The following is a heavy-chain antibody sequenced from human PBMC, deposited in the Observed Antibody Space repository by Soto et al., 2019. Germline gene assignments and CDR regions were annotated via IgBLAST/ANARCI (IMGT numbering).Heavy chain of an antibody. D-gene: IGHD6-13*01. CDR2: ISSSGSTM. CDR3: ARVGAAAGTQFDY. J-gene: IGHJ4*02. CDR1: GFTFSDYH. V-gene: IGHV3-11*01. Sequence: GGSLRLSCAASGFTFSDYHMSWIRQAPGKGLEWVSYISSSGSTMYYADSVKGRFTISRDNAKNSLYLQMNSLRAEDTAVYYCARVGAAAGTQFDYWGQGTLVTVSS.